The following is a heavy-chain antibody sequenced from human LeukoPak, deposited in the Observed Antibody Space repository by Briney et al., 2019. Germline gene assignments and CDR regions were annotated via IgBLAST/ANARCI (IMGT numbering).Heavy chain of an antibody. D-gene: IGHD2-15*01. CDR1: GFTFSSYA. V-gene: IGHV3-30*18. CDR3: AKVELGYCSGGSCYSDDFVDY. CDR2: ISYDGSNK. Sequence: PGGSLRLSCAASGFTFSSYAMNWVRQAPGKGLEWVAVISYDGSNKYYADSVKGRFTISRDNSKNTLYLQMNSLRAEDTAVYYCAKVELGYCSGGSCYSDDFVDYWGQGTLVTVSS. J-gene: IGHJ4*02.